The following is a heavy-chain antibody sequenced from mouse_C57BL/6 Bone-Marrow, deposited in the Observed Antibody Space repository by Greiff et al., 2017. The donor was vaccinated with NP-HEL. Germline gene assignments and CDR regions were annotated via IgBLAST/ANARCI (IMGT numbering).Heavy chain of an antibody. Sequence: VQLQQPGAELVKPGASVKLSCKASGYTFTSYWMHWVKQRPGQGLEWIGMIHPNSGSTNYNEKFKSKATLTVDKSSSTAYMQLSSLTSEDSAVYYCARFPGGSSSYYAMDYWGQGTSVTVSS. CDR2: IHPNSGST. D-gene: IGHD1-1*01. J-gene: IGHJ4*01. CDR1: GYTFTSYW. CDR3: ARFPGGSSSYYAMDY. V-gene: IGHV1-64*01.